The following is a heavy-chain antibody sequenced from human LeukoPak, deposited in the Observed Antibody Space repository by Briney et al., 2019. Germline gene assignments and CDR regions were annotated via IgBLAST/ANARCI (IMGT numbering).Heavy chain of an antibody. V-gene: IGHV1-2*02. J-gene: IGHJ6*02. CDR1: GHTFTGYY. Sequence: GASVKVSCKASGHTFTGYYMHWVRQAPGQGLEWMGWINPNSGGTNYAQKFQGRVTMTRDTSISTAYMELSRLRSDDTAVYYCATTRNYYYGMDVWGQGTTVTVSS. CDR3: ATTRNYYYGMDV. D-gene: IGHD1-1*01. CDR2: INPNSGGT.